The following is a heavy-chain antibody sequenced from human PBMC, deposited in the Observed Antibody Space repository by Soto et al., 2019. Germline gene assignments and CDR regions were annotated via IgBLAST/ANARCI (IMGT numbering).Heavy chain of an antibody. CDR2: IWYDGSNK. D-gene: IGHD1-26*01. V-gene: IGHV3-33*01. CDR1: GFTFSSYG. CDR3: ARDLGIVGATEYYYGMDV. Sequence: GGSLRLSCAASGFTFSSYGMHWFRQAPGKGLEWVAVIWYDGSNKYYADSVKGRFTISRDNSKNTLYLQMNSLRAEDTAVYYCARDLGIVGATEYYYGMDVWGQGTTVTVSS. J-gene: IGHJ6*02.